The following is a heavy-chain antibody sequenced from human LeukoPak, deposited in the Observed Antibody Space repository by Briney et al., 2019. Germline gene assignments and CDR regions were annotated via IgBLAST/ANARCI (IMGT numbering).Heavy chain of an antibody. J-gene: IGHJ5*02. V-gene: IGHV1-18*01. CDR3: ARDEGYSSSWYEAWFDP. Sequence: ASVKVSCKASGYTFTSYGISWVRQAPGQGLEWMGWISAYNGNTNYAQKLQGRVTMTTDTSTSTAYMELRSLRSDDTAVYYCARDEGYSSSWYEAWFDPWGQGTLVTVSS. CDR1: GYTFTSYG. D-gene: IGHD6-13*01. CDR2: ISAYNGNT.